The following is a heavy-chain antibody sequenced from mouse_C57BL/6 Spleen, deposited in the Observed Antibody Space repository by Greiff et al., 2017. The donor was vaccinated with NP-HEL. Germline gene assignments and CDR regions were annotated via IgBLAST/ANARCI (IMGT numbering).Heavy chain of an antibody. CDR2: IYPSDSET. D-gene: IGHD2-1*01. J-gene: IGHJ4*01. CDR3: ARGGGHYGNYAMDY. CDR1: GYTFTSYW. Sequence: QVQLQQPGAELVRPGSSVKLSCKASGYTFTSYWMDWVKQRPGQGLEWIGNIYPSDSETHYNQKFKDKATLTVDKSSSTAYMQLSSLTSEDSAVYYCARGGGHYGNYAMDYWGQGTSVTVSS. V-gene: IGHV1-61*01.